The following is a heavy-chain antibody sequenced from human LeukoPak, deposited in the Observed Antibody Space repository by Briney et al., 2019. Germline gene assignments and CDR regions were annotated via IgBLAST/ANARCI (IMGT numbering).Heavy chain of an antibody. CDR1: GGSVSSGSYY. V-gene: IGHV4-61*01. J-gene: IGHJ5*02. CDR3: ARIQEWFDP. CDR2: IYYSGGT. Sequence: PSETLSLTCTVSGGSVSSGSYYWSWIRQPPGKGLEWIGYIYYSGGTNYNPSLKSRVTISVDTSKNQFSLKLSSVTAADTAVYYCARIQEWFDPWGQGTLVTVSS.